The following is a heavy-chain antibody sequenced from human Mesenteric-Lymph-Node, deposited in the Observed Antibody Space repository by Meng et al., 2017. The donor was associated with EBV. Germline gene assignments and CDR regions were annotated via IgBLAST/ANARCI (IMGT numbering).Heavy chain of an antibody. Sequence: QVKLSQSGPALAKPSRTSLITCAIPGDSVSGSSVVWNWIMQSPSRGLEWLGRTYYRSKWYNDYALSVKSRMTISPDTSKNQFSLQLNSVTPEDTAVYYCAREGGSGTYYPFDYWGQGTLVTVSS. D-gene: IGHD3-10*01. V-gene: IGHV6-1*01. CDR1: GDSVSGSSVV. CDR3: AREGGSGTYYPFDY. J-gene: IGHJ4*02. CDR2: TYYRSKWYN.